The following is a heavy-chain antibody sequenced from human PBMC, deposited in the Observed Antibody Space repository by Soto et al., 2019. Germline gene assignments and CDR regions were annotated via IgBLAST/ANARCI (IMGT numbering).Heavy chain of an antibody. Sequence: ASVEVSCKASGYTLARYDSNWVRQATGQGLEWMGWMNPNSGNTGYAQKFQGRVTMTRNTSISTAYMELSSLRSEDTAVYYCARAASSSGWEDYWGQGNLVTVSS. CDR1: GYTLARYD. D-gene: IGHD6-19*01. CDR2: MNPNSGNT. J-gene: IGHJ4*02. CDR3: ARAASSSGWEDY. V-gene: IGHV1-8*01.